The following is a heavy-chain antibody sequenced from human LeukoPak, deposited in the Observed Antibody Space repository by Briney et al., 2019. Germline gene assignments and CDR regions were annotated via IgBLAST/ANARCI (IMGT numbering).Heavy chain of an antibody. CDR1: GGTFSSYA. CDR3: ARDGKLLWFGESYYGMDV. V-gene: IGHV1-69*13. D-gene: IGHD3-10*01. Sequence: ASVKVSCKASGGTFSSYALSWVRQAPGQGLEWMGGIIPIFGTANYAQKFQGRVTITADESTSTAYMELSSLRSEDTAVYYCARDGKLLWFGESYYGMDVWGKGTTVTVSS. J-gene: IGHJ6*04. CDR2: IIPIFGTA.